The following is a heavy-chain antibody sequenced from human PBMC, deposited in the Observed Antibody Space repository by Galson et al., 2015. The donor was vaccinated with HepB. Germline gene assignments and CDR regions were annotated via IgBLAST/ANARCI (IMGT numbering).Heavy chain of an antibody. Sequence: ETLSLTCTVSGASISSSHYYWGWIRQPPGKGLEWIGSFYYSGSTYYNPSLKSRVTISVDTSKNQISLKLTSVTATDTAVYYCATNGWLQGGNWFDPWGQGALVTVSS. V-gene: IGHV4-39*01. J-gene: IGHJ5*02. CDR2: FYYSGST. CDR1: GASISSSHYY. D-gene: IGHD5-24*01. CDR3: ATNGWLQGGNWFDP.